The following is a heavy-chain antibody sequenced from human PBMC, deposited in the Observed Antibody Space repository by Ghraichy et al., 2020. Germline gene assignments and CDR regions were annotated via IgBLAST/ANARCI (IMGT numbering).Heavy chain of an antibody. Sequence: SETLSLTCTVSGGSISSSSYYWGWIRQPPGKGLEWIGSIYYSGSTYYNPSLKSRVTISVDTSKNQFSLKLSSVTAADTAVYYCASFKFRGYGFDYWGQGTLVTVSS. CDR3: ASFKFRGYGFDY. CDR2: IYYSGST. D-gene: IGHD3-10*01. J-gene: IGHJ4*02. CDR1: GGSISSSSYY. V-gene: IGHV4-39*01.